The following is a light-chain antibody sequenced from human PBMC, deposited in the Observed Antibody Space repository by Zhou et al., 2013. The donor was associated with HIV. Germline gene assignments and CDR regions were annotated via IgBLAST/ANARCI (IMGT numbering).Light chain of an antibody. V-gene: IGKV2-28*01. CDR2: LGS. CDR1: QSLLQRNGYNY. Sequence: EIVMNQSPLSLSVTPGEPASISCRSSQSLLQRNGYNYLDWFLQKPGQSPQLLIYLGSNRASGVPDRFSGSGSGTDFTLKISRVEAEDVGVYYCMQALQTPITFGQGTRLDIK. J-gene: IGKJ5*01. CDR3: MQALQTPIT.